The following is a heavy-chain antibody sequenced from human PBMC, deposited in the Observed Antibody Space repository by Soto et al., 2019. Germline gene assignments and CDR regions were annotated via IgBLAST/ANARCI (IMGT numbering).Heavy chain of an antibody. V-gene: IGHV3-23*01. Sequence: EVQLLESGGGLLRPGGSVRLPCAASGFIFRSYAMSWVRQAPGKGLGWASVISGSGGSTYSADSVMGRFTISRDNAKNTLYLQINRLRAEDTAVYYCAKDRQGDCSSTSCPPYYFDYCGQTTLVTVSS. D-gene: IGHD2-2*01. CDR3: AKDRQGDCSSTSCPPYYFDY. CDR1: GFIFRSYA. CDR2: ISGSGGST. J-gene: IGHJ4*02.